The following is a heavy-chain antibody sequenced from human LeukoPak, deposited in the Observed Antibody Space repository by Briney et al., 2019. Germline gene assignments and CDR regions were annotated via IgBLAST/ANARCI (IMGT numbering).Heavy chain of an antibody. CDR1: GGSFSGYY. V-gene: IGHV4-34*01. CDR2: INHSGST. CDR3: ARGGHYYEGAFDI. J-gene: IGHJ3*02. D-gene: IGHD3-22*01. Sequence: SETLSLTCAVYGGSFSGYYWSWIRQPPGKGLEWIGEINHSGSTNYNPSLKSRVTVSVDTSKNQFSLKLSSVTAADTAVYYCARGGHYYEGAFDIWGQGTMVTVSS.